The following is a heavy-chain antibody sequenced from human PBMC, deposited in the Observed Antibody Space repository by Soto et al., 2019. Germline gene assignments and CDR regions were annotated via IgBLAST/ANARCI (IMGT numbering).Heavy chain of an antibody. V-gene: IGHV3-7*01. Sequence: GGSLRLSCAASGFTFSGHRMTWVRQAPGKGLEWVANIDRDGSGKYYVDSVRGRFTISRDNAENSLYLQMSSLRAEDTAVYYCARITVAQNEYLDHWGQGARVTVSS. J-gene: IGHJ4*02. D-gene: IGHD4-17*01. CDR2: IDRDGSGK. CDR1: GFTFSGHR. CDR3: ARITVAQNEYLDH.